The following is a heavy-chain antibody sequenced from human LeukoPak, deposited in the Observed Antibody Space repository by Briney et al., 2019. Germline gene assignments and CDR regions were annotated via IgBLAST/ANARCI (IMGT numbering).Heavy chain of an antibody. D-gene: IGHD1-26*01. CDR2: ISSNGGNT. Sequence: PGGSLRLSCSGSGFTFSSYAIHWVRQALGKGLQYVSGISSNGGNTYNADSVKGRFTISRDNSKNTVDLQMSSLRAEDTAVYYCVKRSGLYFDYWGQGTLVTVSS. CDR3: VKRSGLYFDY. CDR1: GFTFSSYA. V-gene: IGHV3-64D*09. J-gene: IGHJ4*02.